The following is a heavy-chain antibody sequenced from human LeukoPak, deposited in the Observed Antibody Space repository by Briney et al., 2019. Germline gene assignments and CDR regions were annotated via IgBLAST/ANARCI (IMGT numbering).Heavy chain of an antibody. D-gene: IGHD3-16*01. J-gene: IGHJ3*02. V-gene: IGHV3-21*01. CDR1: GFTFSSYS. Sequence: PGGSLRLSCAASGFTFSSYSMNWVRQAPGMGLEWVSSISTSSSYIYSADSVKGRFTISRDNAKNSLYLQMNSLRAEDTAVYYCVRDTFSPDAFDIWGQGTMVTVSS. CDR3: VRDTFSPDAFDI. CDR2: ISTSSSYI.